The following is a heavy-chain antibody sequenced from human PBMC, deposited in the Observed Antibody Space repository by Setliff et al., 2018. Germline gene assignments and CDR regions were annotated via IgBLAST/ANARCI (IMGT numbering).Heavy chain of an antibody. CDR1: GGSISSISYY. J-gene: IGHJ4*02. CDR2: VYDSGTT. Sequence: PSETLSLTCTVPGGSISSISYYWGWIRQPPGKGLEWIGTVYDSGTTYYNPSLKSRVTISLDSSKDQFSLRLSSVTAADAAVYFCARLPNYVWGSPVDYWGQGTLVTVSS. CDR3: ARLPNYVWGSPVDY. D-gene: IGHD3-16*01. V-gene: IGHV4-39*07.